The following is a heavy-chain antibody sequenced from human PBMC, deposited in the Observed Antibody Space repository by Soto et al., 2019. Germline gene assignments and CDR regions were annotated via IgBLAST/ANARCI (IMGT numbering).Heavy chain of an antibody. V-gene: IGHV1-18*01. D-gene: IGHD2-8*01. J-gene: IGHJ6*02. Sequence: ASVKVSCKASGYTFTTYDISWVLQAPGQGLEWMGRISTYNGNTNYPQSLQGRLTMTTDTSTTTAYMELRSLRSDDTAVCYCARDPYHVLMVNAPNLYGMDVWGQGTTVTVS. CDR2: ISTYNGNT. CDR1: GYTFTTYD. CDR3: ARDPYHVLMVNAPNLYGMDV.